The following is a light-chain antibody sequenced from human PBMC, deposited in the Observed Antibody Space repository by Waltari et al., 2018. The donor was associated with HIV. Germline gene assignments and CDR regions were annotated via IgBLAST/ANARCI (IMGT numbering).Light chain of an antibody. CDR1: SSDIGAYDS. Sequence: QSALTQPPSASGSLGQSVTISCTGSSSDIGAYDSVSWFQQHPRSAPKPLLYEVTRRPVTVSDRFSGSRSGSTAFLTVAGLQPDDEATYFCSSYGDSLRVLFGGGTNVTVL. CDR2: EVT. V-gene: IGLV2-8*01. J-gene: IGLJ3*02. CDR3: SSYGDSLRVL.